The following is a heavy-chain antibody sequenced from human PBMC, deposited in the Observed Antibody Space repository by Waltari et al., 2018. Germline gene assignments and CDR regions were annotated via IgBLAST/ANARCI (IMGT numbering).Heavy chain of an antibody. J-gene: IGHJ4*02. D-gene: IGHD3-22*01. CDR1: GFPFRSYG. CDR2: ISPSSSTI. Sequence: EVQLVESEGGLVQPGVSRRLSCSSSGFPFRSYGMNWVRQAPGKGLEWVSYISPSSSTITYADSMKGRFTISRDNAKNSLYLQMNSLRADDTAVYYCVREYDSGGAGYWGQGTLVTVSS. CDR3: VREYDSGGAGY. V-gene: IGHV3-48*04.